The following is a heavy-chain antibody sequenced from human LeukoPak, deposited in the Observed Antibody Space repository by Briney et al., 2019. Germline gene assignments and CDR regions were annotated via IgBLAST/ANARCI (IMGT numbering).Heavy chain of an antibody. CDR1: GFTFGNYY. J-gene: IGHJ4*02. CDR3: VRTVTFDH. D-gene: IGHD2-21*02. CDR2: IKQDGSEE. Sequence: GGSLRLSCAVSGFTFGNYYMSWVREAPGKGLEWVANIKQDGSEEYYVDSVKGRFTISRDNAKNSLYLQMNSLRAEDTAVYFCVRTVTFDHWGRGTLVTVSS. V-gene: IGHV3-7*01.